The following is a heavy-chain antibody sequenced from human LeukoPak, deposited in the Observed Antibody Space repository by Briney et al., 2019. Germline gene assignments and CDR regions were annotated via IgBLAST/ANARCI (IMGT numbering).Heavy chain of an antibody. D-gene: IGHD2-8*02. CDR3: VRAPATNEWRCMDY. V-gene: IGHV3-7*01. J-gene: IGHJ4*02. CDR2: IKQDGSEK. CDR1: GFTFSNYW. Sequence: GGSLRLSCAASGFTFSNYWVGWVRQAPGKGLEWVANIKQDGSEKRYVDPVEGRFTISRDNAKNSLYLQMSSLRAEDTGVYYCVRAPATNEWRCMDYWGQGTLVTVSS.